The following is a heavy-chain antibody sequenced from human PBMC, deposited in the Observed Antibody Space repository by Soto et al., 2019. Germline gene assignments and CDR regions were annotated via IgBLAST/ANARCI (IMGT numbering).Heavy chain of an antibody. CDR3: ARDSSSWYFFDY. CDR2: IIPLWGST. J-gene: IGHJ4*02. Sequence: QVQLVQAGAEVKKPGSSVKVSCKASGGTLSSFAISWVRQAPGQGLEWIGGIIPLWGSTSYAQKFQGRVTITADESTNTAYMELNGLSSEETAVYYCARDSSSWYFFDYWGQGTLVTVSS. D-gene: IGHD6-13*01. CDR1: GGTLSSFA. V-gene: IGHV1-69*01.